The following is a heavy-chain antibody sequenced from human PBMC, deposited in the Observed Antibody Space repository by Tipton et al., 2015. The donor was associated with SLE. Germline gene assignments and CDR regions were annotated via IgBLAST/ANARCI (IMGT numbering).Heavy chain of an antibody. Sequence: TLSLTCTVSGGSISSYYWSWIRQPPGKGLEWIGYIYYSGSTNYNPSLKSRVTISVDTSKNQFSLKLSSVTAADTAVYYCARSGYWIDYYYYYYMDVWGKGTTVTASS. J-gene: IGHJ6*03. CDR3: ARSGYWIDYYYYYYMDV. CDR1: GGSISSYY. V-gene: IGHV4-59*01. CDR2: IYYSGST. D-gene: IGHD3-3*01.